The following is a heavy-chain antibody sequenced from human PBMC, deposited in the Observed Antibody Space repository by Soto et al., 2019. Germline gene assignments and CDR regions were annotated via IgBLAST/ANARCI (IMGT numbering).Heavy chain of an antibody. CDR2: IRESGGTT. Sequence: PGGPLRLPWAVSESTFTNYAGRWVRKAQGKGLEWVSTIRESGGTTHYADSVKGRFTISRDTSKNMLNLQMNSLRAEDTAIYYCAKDSHRGIISPTHDYRGQGALVTVPS. V-gene: IGHV3-23*01. J-gene: IGHJ4*02. D-gene: IGHD3-10*01. CDR3: AKDSHRGIISPTHDY. CDR1: ESTFTNYA.